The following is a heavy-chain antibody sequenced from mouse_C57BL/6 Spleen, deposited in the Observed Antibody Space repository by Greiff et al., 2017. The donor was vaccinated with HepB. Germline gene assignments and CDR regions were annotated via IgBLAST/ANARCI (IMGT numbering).Heavy chain of an antibody. V-gene: IGHV1-15*01. CDR3: TRGDGYYPFAY. D-gene: IGHD2-3*01. J-gene: IGHJ3*01. CDR2: IDPETGGT. Sequence: VQLQQSGAEPVRPGASVTLSCKASGYTFTDYEMHWVKQTPVHGLEWIGAIDPETGGTAYNQKFKGKAILTADKSSSTAYMELRSLTSEDSAVYYCTRGDGYYPFAYWGQGTLVTVSA. CDR1: GYTFTDYE.